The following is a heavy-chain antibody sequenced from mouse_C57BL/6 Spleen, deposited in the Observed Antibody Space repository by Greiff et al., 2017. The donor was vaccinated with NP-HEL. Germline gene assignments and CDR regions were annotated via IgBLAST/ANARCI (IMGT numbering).Heavy chain of an antibody. V-gene: IGHV1-82*01. CDR2: IYPGDGDT. J-gene: IGHJ3*01. CDR1: GYAFSSSW. Sequence: VQLQQSGPELVKPGASVKISCKASGYAFSSSWMNWVKQRPGKGLEWIGRIYPGDGDTNYNGKFKGKATLTADKSSSTAYMQLSSLTSEDSAVYFCARDRLYYGSSYGFAYWGQGTLVTVSA. CDR3: ARDRLYYGSSYGFAY. D-gene: IGHD1-1*01.